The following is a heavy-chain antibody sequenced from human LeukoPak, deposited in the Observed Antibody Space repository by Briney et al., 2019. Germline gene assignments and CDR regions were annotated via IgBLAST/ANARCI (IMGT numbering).Heavy chain of an antibody. CDR2: ISYDGSYI. Sequence: GGSLRLSCAASGFSFSSYAMHWVRQAPGKGLEWVAVISYDGSYIYYEDSLKGRFTISRDNAKNTLYLQMNSLRAEDTAVYYCARSPYSSSWDYWGQGTLVTVSS. CDR1: GFSFSSYA. D-gene: IGHD6-13*01. V-gene: IGHV3-30-3*01. J-gene: IGHJ4*02. CDR3: ARSPYSSSWDY.